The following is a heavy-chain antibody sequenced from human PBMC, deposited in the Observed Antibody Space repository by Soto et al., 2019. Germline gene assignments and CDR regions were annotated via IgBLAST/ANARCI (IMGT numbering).Heavy chain of an antibody. D-gene: IGHD6-19*01. CDR2: INPNSGGT. CDR1: GYTFTGYY. CDR3: ARGQQWLVTYYYYGMDV. J-gene: IGHJ6*02. V-gene: IGHV1-2*04. Sequence: VASVKVSCKASGYTFTGYYMHWVRQAPGQGLEWMGWINPNSGGTNYAQKFQGWVTMTRDTSISTAYMELSRLRSGDTAVYYCARGQQWLVTYYYYGMDVWGQGTTVTVSS.